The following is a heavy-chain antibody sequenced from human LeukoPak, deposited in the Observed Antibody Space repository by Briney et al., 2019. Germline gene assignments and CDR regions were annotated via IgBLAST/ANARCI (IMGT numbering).Heavy chain of an antibody. CDR2: INAGNGNT. D-gene: IGHD6-19*01. Sequence: WMGWINAGNGNTKYSQKFQGRVTITRDTSASTAYMELSSLRSEDTAVYYCARLSSAAQDYWGQGTLVTVSS. CDR3: ARLSSAAQDY. J-gene: IGHJ4*02. V-gene: IGHV1-3*01.